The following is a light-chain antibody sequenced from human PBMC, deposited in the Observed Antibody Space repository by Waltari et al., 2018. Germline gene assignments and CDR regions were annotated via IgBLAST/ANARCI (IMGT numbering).Light chain of an antibody. CDR2: DAS. V-gene: IGKV3-15*01. Sequence: IVMTQSPATLSVSPGETATPPCRANLRITTNLAWFQQKPGQAPRLLIYDASSRATGIPDRFSGGGSGTDFTLTISSLQSADFAVYYCLQYSNWYRTFGPGTKVEIK. CDR3: LQYSNWYRT. J-gene: IGKJ1*01. CDR1: LRITTN.